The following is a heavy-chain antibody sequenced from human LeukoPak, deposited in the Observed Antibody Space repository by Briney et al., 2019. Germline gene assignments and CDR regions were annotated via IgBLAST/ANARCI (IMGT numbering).Heavy chain of an antibody. V-gene: IGHV1-69*13. CDR1: GGTFSSYA. CDR2: IIPIFGTA. CDR3: ARAPMATSPPYFDY. D-gene: IGHD5-24*01. J-gene: IGHJ4*02. Sequence: ASVKVSCKASGGTFSSYAISWVRQAPGQGLEWMGGIIPIFGTANYAQKFQGRVTITADESTSTAYMELSSLRSEDTAVYYCARAPMATSPPYFDYWGQGTLVTVSS.